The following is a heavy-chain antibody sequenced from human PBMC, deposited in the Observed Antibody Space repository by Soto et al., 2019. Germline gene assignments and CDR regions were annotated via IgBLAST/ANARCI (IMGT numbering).Heavy chain of an antibody. J-gene: IGHJ4*02. CDR1: GFTFSNQG. CDR2: VSASGGFT. CDR3: AKVGEEDHYDCSGYFDY. Sequence: VGSLRLSCAASGFTFSNQGMNWVRQAPGKGLEWVSSVSASGGFTYYADSVKGRFTISRDNSKNTLYLQMNSLRAEDTAIYYCAKVGEEDHYDCSGYFDYWGQGTLVTVSS. V-gene: IGHV3-23*01. D-gene: IGHD3-22*01.